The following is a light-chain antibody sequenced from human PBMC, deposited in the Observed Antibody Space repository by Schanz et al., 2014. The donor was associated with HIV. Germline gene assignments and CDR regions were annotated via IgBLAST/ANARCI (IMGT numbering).Light chain of an antibody. CDR1: TSNVVSNY. Sequence: QSVLTQPPSVSAAPGQKITISCSGGTSNVVSNYVSWYQQGPGTAPKLLIYDNSKRPSGTPDRFSGSKSGTSATLGITGLQTGDEADYYCGSWDATLREAVFGGGTKLTVL. CDR3: GSWDATLREAV. J-gene: IGLJ2*01. V-gene: IGLV1-51*01. CDR2: DNS.